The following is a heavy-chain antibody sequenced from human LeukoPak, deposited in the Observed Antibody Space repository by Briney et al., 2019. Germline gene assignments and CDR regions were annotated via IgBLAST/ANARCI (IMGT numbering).Heavy chain of an antibody. V-gene: IGHV3-23*01. CDR1: GFTFSSYA. Sequence: PGGSLRLSCAASGFTFSSYAMSWVRQAPGKGLEWVSAISGSGGSTYYADSVKGRFTISRDNSKNTLYLQMNSLRAEDTAVYHCAISLTYYYDSSGRFDYWGQGTLVTVSS. CDR2: ISGSGGST. CDR3: AISLTYYYDSSGRFDY. D-gene: IGHD3-22*01. J-gene: IGHJ4*02.